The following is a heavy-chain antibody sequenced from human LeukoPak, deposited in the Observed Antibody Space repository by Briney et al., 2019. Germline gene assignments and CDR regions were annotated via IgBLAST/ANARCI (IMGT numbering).Heavy chain of an antibody. Sequence: SVKVSCKASGGTFSSYAISWVRQAPGQGLEWMGGIIPIFGTANYAQKFQGRVTITADESTSTAYMELSSLRSEDTAVYYCASSGLGCSGGSCYGLACYYWGQGALVTVSS. V-gene: IGHV1-69*13. J-gene: IGHJ4*02. D-gene: IGHD2-15*01. CDR3: ASSGLGCSGGSCYGLACYY. CDR2: IIPIFGTA. CDR1: GGTFSSYA.